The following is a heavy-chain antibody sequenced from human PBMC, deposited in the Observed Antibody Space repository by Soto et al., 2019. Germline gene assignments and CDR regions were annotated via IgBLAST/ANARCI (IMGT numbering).Heavy chain of an antibody. CDR3: ARVAMIVVTYPAYFDY. D-gene: IGHD3-22*01. CDR2: ISYDGSNK. V-gene: IGHV3-30-3*01. Sequence: PRGSLSLSCASSGFTFISYAMHWVRQAPGKGLEWVSVISYDGSNKYYADSVKGRFTISRDNSMNTLYLQMNSLRAEDTAVYYCARVAMIVVTYPAYFDYWGQGTLVTVSS. J-gene: IGHJ4*02. CDR1: GFTFISYA.